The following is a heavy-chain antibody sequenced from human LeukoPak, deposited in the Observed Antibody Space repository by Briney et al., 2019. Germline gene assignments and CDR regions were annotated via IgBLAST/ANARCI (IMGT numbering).Heavy chain of an antibody. CDR3: AKGSGTSRPYYLDY. D-gene: IGHD6-25*01. CDR2: ISGSGDST. CDR1: GFAFNNYV. J-gene: IGHJ4*02. Sequence: GGSLRLSCAAAGFAFNNYVMTWVRQAPGKGVDWFSAISGSGDSTYYADSVKGRFTISRDSSKSTMYLQMTSLTAEDTAVYYCAKGSGTSRPYYLDYWGRGTLVTVSS. V-gene: IGHV3-23*01.